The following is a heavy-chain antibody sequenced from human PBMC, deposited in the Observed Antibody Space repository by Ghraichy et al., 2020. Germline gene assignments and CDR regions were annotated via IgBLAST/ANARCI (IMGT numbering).Heavy chain of an antibody. J-gene: IGHJ6*02. CDR1: GGTFSSYA. CDR2: IIPIFGTA. Sequence: SVKVSCKASGGTFSSYAISWVRQAPGQGLEWMGGIIPIFGTANYAQKFQGRVTITADESTSTAYMELSSLRSEDTAVYYCARAGLPSSTSWNYYYYGMDVWGQGTTVTVSS. D-gene: IGHD2-2*01. CDR3: ARAGLPSSTSWNYYYYGMDV. V-gene: IGHV1-69*13.